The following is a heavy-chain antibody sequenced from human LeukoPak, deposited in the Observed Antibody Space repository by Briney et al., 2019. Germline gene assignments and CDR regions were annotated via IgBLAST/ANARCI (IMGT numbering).Heavy chain of an antibody. J-gene: IGHJ5*02. V-gene: IGHV3-7*03. CDR2: IKQDGSEK. D-gene: IGHD6-19*01. CDR1: GFTFSSYW. CDR3: AREALLSKWLGNWFDP. Sequence: GGSLRLSCAASGFTFSSYWMSWVRQAPGKGLEWVANIKQDGSEKYYVDSVKGRFTISRDNAKNSLYLQMNSLRAEDTAVYYCAREALLSKWLGNWFDPWGQGTLVTVSS.